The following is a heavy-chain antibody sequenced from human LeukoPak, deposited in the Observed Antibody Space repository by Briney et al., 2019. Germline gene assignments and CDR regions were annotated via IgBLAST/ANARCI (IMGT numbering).Heavy chain of an antibody. CDR1: GFTFSSYS. D-gene: IGHD6-25*01. CDR2: ISSSSSPI. Sequence: PGGSLRLSCAASGFTFSSYSMNWVRQAPGKGLEWVSHISSSSSPIYYADSVKGRFTISRDNAKNSLYLQMNSLRAEDTAVYYCARVYSSEDYALHIWGQGTMVTVPS. V-gene: IGHV3-48*04. CDR3: ARVYSSEDYALHI. J-gene: IGHJ3*02.